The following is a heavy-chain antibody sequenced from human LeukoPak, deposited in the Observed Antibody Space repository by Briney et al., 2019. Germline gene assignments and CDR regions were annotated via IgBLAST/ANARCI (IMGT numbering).Heavy chain of an antibody. J-gene: IGHJ6*03. CDR1: GFTFSNAW. Sequence: GGSLRLSCAASGFTFSNAWMSWVRQAPGKGLEWLSHISDSGSSVHYADSVKGRFTISRDNSKNSLYLEMNSLRVEDTAIYYCARDATTAIGTVYMDVWGKGTTVTISS. D-gene: IGHD1-1*01. CDR2: ISDSGSSV. CDR3: ARDATTAIGTVYMDV. V-gene: IGHV3-11*04.